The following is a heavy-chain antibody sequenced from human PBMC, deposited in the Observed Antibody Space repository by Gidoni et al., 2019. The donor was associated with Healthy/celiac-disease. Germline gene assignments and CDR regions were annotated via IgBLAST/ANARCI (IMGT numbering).Heavy chain of an antibody. J-gene: IGHJ4*02. V-gene: IGHV3-73*01. CDR1: GFTFSGSA. Sequence: EVQLVESGGGLVQPGGSRKLSCAASGFTFSGSAMHWVRQASGKGLEWVGRIRSKANSYATAYAASVKGRFTISRDDSKNTADLQMNSLKTEDTAVYYCTTQLVDSSGYGGEDYWGQGTLVTVSS. CDR3: TTQLVDSSGYGGEDY. D-gene: IGHD3-22*01. CDR2: IRSKANSYAT.